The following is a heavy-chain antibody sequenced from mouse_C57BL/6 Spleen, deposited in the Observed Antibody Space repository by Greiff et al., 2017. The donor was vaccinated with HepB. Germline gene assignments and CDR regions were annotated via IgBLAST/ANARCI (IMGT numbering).Heavy chain of an antibody. CDR1: GFTFSDYG. J-gene: IGHJ1*03. CDR3: ARHYYGRSYWYFDV. Sequence: EVHLVESGGGLVKPGGSLKLSCAASGFTFSDYGMHWVRPAPEKGLEWVAYISSGSSTIYYADTVTGRFTISRNNAKNTLFLRMTSLRSEDPSMYYCARHYYGRSYWYFDVWGTGTTVTVCS. V-gene: IGHV5-17*01. D-gene: IGHD1-1*01. CDR2: ISSGSSTI.